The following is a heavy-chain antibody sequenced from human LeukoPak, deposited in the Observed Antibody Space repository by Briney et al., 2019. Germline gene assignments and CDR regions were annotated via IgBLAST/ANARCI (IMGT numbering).Heavy chain of an antibody. D-gene: IGHD5-24*01. Sequence: GGSLRLSCAASGFTFNNYAMSWVRQAPGKGLEGVSGISGTGGSTNYVDSVKGRFTISRDNAKNTLYLQMSSLRAEDTAVYFCVRDGDDFNFDYWGQGSLVTASS. CDR2: ISGTGGST. CDR3: VRDGDDFNFDY. J-gene: IGHJ4*02. CDR1: GFTFNNYA. V-gene: IGHV3-23*01.